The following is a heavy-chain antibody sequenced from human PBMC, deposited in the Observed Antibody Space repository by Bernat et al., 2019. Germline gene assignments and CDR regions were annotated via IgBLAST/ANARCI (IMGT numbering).Heavy chain of an antibody. CDR1: GYTFTSYA. J-gene: IGHJ4*02. CDR3: ARDNIAVAGGFDY. D-gene: IGHD6-19*01. V-gene: IGHV1-3*01. Sequence: QVQLVQSGAEVKKPGASVKVSCKASGYTFTSYAMHWVRQAPGQRLEWIGWINAGNGNTKYSQKFQGRVTITRDTSASTAYMELSSLRSEDTAVYYCARDNIAVAGGFDYWGQGTLVTVSS. CDR2: INAGNGNT.